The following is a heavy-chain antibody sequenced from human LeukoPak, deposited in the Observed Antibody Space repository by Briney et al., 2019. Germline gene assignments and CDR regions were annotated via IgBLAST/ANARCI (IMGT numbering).Heavy chain of an antibody. CDR3: ARLSGYAY. D-gene: IGHD3-22*01. V-gene: IGHV4-39*01. CDR2: IYSSGST. J-gene: IGHJ4*02. CDR1: GGSISSSSYY. Sequence: SETLSLTCTVSGGSISSSSYYWGWIRQPPGKGLEWLGSIYSSGSTYYSPSLKSRVTISVDTSKNQFSLKLSSLTAADTVVYYCARLSGYAYWGEGTLVTVSS.